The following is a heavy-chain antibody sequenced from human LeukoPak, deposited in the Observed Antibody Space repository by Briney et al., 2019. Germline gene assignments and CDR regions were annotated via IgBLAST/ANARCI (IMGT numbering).Heavy chain of an antibody. CDR3: AGLTGDAIDY. CDR2: ISSAGTYT. V-gene: IGHV3-21*01. D-gene: IGHD7-27*01. CDR1: GFTFSTYS. J-gene: IGHJ4*02. Sequence: GGSLRLSCAASGFTFSTYSMNWVRQAPGKGLEWVSSISSAGTYTHYADSVKGRFTISRDNAKNTLYPQMNSLRAEDTAVYYCAGLTGDAIDYWGRGNLVTVSS.